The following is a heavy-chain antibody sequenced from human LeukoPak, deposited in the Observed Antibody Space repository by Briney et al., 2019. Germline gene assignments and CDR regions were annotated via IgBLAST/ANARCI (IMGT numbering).Heavy chain of an antibody. Sequence: SETLSLTCAVYGGSFSGYYWSWIRQPPGKGLEWIGEINHSGSANYNPSLKSRVIISVDTSRNQFSLKLTSVTAADTAVYYCARAVGYSYGPPNWFDPWGQGTLVTVSS. D-gene: IGHD5-18*01. CDR3: ARAVGYSYGPPNWFDP. V-gene: IGHV4-34*01. CDR2: INHSGSA. J-gene: IGHJ5*02. CDR1: GGSFSGYY.